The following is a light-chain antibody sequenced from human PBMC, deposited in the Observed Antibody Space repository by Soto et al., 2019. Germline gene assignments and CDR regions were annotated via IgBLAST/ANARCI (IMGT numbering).Light chain of an antibody. CDR3: SSSSSINTYV. CDR2: GVN. CDR1: SSDVGIYNR. Sequence: QSVLTQPPSVSGSPGQSATISCTGTSSDVGIYNRVSWYQQPPGTAPKLIIYGVNSRPSGVPDRFSGSKSGNTASLTISGLQAEDEADYYCSSSSSINTYVFGTGTKVTVL. V-gene: IGLV2-18*02. J-gene: IGLJ1*01.